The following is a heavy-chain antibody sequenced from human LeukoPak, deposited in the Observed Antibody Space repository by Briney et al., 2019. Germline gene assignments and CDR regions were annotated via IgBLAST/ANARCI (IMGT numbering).Heavy chain of an antibody. CDR3: AKAGSATYYLDY. D-gene: IGHD3-10*01. V-gene: IGHV3-23*01. CDR1: GFTFSSYA. CDR2: ISGGGAST. Sequence: GGSLRLSCAASGFTFSSYAMTWVRQAPGTRLEWVSAISGGGASTNYADSVKGRFTISRDNSKNTLYLQTNSLRAEDTAVYYCAKAGSATYYLDYWGQGTLVTVSS. J-gene: IGHJ4*02.